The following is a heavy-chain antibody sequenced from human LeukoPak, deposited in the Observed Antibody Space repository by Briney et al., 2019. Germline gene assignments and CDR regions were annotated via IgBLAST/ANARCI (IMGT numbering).Heavy chain of an antibody. Sequence: EWMGWINPNSGGTNYAQKFQGRVTMTRDTSISTAYMELSRLRSDDTAVYYCARDEDYGYDYWGQGTLVTVSS. CDR3: ARDEDYGYDY. J-gene: IGHJ4*02. CDR2: INPNSGGT. D-gene: IGHD4-17*01. V-gene: IGHV1-2*02.